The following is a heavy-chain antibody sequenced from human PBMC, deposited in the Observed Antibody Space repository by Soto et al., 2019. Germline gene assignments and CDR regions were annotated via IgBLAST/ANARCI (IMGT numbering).Heavy chain of an antibody. D-gene: IGHD3-10*01. CDR2: IVGDSGNT. V-gene: IGHV1-18*01. Sequence: QVQVMQSGAQLTQPGASVKVSCETSGYPLPTYGLSWVRQAPGQGLEWMGWIVGDSGNTVYAQKFQGRVTTYRDTSTSTGYMELRRLTSDDSALYYCATVSGYGSGSRRFDFWGQGTLVSVSS. CDR1: GYPLPTYG. CDR3: ATVSGYGSGSRRFDF. J-gene: IGHJ4*02.